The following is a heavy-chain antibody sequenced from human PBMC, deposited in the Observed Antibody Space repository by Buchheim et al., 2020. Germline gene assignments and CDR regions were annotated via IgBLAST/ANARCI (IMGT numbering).Heavy chain of an antibody. CDR1: GYSFNNYE. CDR3: ARVSVAGTTWFDP. D-gene: IGHD6-19*01. V-gene: IGHV1-8*01. CDR2: MNPNSGNT. J-gene: IGHJ5*02. Sequence: QVQLVQSGAEVMKPGASVKVSCKTFGYSFNNYEISWVRQAPGQGLEWMGWMNPNSGNTGYAEKFQGRVTMTRNTSISTAYMELSSLRSEDTAVYYCARVSVAGTTWFDPWGQGTL.